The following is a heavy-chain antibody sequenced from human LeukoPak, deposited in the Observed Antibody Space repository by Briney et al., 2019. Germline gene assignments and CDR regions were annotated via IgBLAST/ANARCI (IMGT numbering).Heavy chain of an antibody. Sequence: ASVKVSCKASGGTFSSYAISWVRQAPGQGLEWMGWMNPNSGNTGYAQKFQGRVTITRNTSISTAYMELSSLRSEDTAVYYCARGVLRYFDWLLQEKAYYFDYWGQGTLVTVSS. J-gene: IGHJ4*02. V-gene: IGHV1-8*03. CDR2: MNPNSGNT. D-gene: IGHD3-9*01. CDR3: ARGVLRYFDWLLQEKAYYFDY. CDR1: GGTFSSYA.